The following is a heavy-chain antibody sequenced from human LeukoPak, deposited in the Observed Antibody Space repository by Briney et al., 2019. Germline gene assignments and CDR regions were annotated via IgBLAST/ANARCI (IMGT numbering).Heavy chain of an antibody. D-gene: IGHD5-24*01. J-gene: IGHJ3*02. CDR1: GYTFTSYG. CDR2: INPGGGNT. Sequence: ASVKVSCKASGYTFTSYGISWVRQAPGQGLEWRGLINPGGGNTNYAQNFQGRVTMTRDTSASTVYMELSSLRSEDTAIYYCARIRDGYNDAYDIWGQGTVVTVPS. V-gene: IGHV1-46*01. CDR3: ARIRDGYNDAYDI.